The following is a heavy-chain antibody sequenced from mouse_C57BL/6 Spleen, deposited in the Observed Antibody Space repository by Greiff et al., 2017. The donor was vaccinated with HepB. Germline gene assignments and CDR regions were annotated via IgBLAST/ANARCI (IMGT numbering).Heavy chain of an antibody. J-gene: IGHJ4*01. V-gene: IGHV1-82*01. Sequence: QVQLQQSGPELVKPGASVKISCKASGYAFSSSWMNWVKQRPGKGLEWIGRIYPGDGDTNYKGKFKGKATLTADKSSSTAYMQLSSLTSEDSAVYFCERGDDYSHWGQGTSVTVSS. CDR1: GYAFSSSW. CDR2: IYPGDGDT. CDR3: ERGDDYSH. D-gene: IGHD2-4*01.